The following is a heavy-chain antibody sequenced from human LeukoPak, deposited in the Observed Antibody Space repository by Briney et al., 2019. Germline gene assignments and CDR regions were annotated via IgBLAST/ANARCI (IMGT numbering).Heavy chain of an antibody. D-gene: IGHD3-9*01. CDR2: ISGSGGST. V-gene: IGHV3-23*01. J-gene: IGHJ4*02. Sequence: GGTLRLSCAASGFTFSSYGMSWVRQAPGKGLEWVSAISGSGGSTYYADSVKGRFTISRDNSKNTLYLQMNSLRAEDTAVYYCAKQPEYYDILNDYWGQGTLVTVSS. CDR3: AKQPEYYDILNDY. CDR1: GFTFSSYG.